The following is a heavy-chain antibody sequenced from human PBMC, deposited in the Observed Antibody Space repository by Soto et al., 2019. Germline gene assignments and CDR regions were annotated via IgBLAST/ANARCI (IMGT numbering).Heavy chain of an antibody. CDR3: ARDWGNSGYDIYYVY. V-gene: IGHV1-3*01. CDR2: INAGNGNT. J-gene: IGHJ4*02. Sequence: ASVKVSCKASGYTFTSYAMHWVRQAPGQRLEWMGWINAGNGNTKYSQKFQGRVTITRDTSASTAYMELSSLRSEDTAVYYCARDWGNSGYDIYYVYWGQGTLVTVSS. CDR1: GYTFTSYA. D-gene: IGHD5-12*01.